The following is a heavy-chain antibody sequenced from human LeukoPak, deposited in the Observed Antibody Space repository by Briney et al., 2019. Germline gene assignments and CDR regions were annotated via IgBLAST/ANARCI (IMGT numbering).Heavy chain of an antibody. CDR3: VRDSYGSGSYASYNWFDP. D-gene: IGHD3-10*01. CDR2: IYYSGST. J-gene: IGHJ5*02. CDR1: GGSISSGGYY. V-gene: IGHV4-30-4*01. Sequence: SQTLSLTCSVSGGSISSGGYYWNWIRQLPGKGLEWIGYIYYSGSTDYNPSLKSRVTISVDTSKNQFSLKLSSVTAADTAVYYCVRDSYGSGSYASYNWFDPWGQGTLVTVSS.